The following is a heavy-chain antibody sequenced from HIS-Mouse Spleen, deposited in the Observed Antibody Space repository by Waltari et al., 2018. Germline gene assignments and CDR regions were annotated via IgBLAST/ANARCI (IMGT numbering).Heavy chain of an antibody. CDR2: IDWDDDK. CDR3: ARIAEGYSSGWYAFDY. V-gene: IGHV2-70*15. CDR1: GFSLSPSGMC. D-gene: IGHD6-19*01. J-gene: IGHJ4*02. Sequence: QVTLRESGPALVKPTQTLTLTCTFPGFSLSPSGMCVSWIRQPPGKALEWLARIDWDDDKYYSTSLKTRLTISKDTSKNQVVLTMTNMDPVDTATYYCARIAEGYSSGWYAFDYWGQGTLVTVSS.